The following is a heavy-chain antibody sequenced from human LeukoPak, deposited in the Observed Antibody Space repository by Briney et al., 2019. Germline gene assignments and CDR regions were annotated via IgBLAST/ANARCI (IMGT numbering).Heavy chain of an antibody. CDR3: ARFPYGSGSP. Sequence: SETLFLTCSVHGGSLRGYYWSWIRQPPGKGLEWIGEINHSGSTNYNPSLKSRVTISVDTSKNQFSLKLSSVTAADTAVYYCARFPYGSGSPWGQGTLVTVSS. CDR2: INHSGST. J-gene: IGHJ5*02. CDR1: GGSLRGYY. V-gene: IGHV4-34*01. D-gene: IGHD3-10*01.